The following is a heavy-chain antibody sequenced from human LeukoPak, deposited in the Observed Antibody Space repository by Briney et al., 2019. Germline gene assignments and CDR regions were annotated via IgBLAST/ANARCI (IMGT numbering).Heavy chain of an antibody. CDR1: GFTFEDYA. D-gene: IGHD1-1*01. J-gene: IGHJ3*02. CDR3: AKSDSAGSTYALDI. V-gene: IGHV3-9*01. CDR2: ISWNSGTI. Sequence: PGGSPRLSCAAFGFTFEDYAMYWFRQVPGKGLDWVSDISWNSGTIGYADSVKGRFTSSRDNAKKSLYLQMNSLRPEDTAMYYCAKSDSAGSTYALDIWGQGTLVTVSS.